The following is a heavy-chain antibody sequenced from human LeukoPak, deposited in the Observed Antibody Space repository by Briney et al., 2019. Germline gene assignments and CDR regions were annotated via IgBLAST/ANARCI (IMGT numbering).Heavy chain of an antibody. CDR3: ARGRVAVAGTSANWFDP. J-gene: IGHJ5*02. CDR1: GGSISSYY. CDR2: IYYSGST. D-gene: IGHD6-19*01. V-gene: IGHV4-59*01. Sequence: SETLSLTSTVSGGSISSYYWSWIRQPPGKGLEWIGYIYYSGSTNYNPSLKSRVTISVDTSKNQFSLKLSSVTAADTAVYYCARGRVAVAGTSANWFDPWGQGTLVTVSS.